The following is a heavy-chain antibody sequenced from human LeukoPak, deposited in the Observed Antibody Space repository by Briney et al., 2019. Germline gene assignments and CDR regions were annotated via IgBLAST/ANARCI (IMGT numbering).Heavy chain of an antibody. CDR1: GYTFTGYY. Sequence: ASVKVSCKASGYTFTGYYMHWVRQAPGQGLEWMGWINPNSGGTNYAQKFQGRVTMTRDTSISTAYMELSRLRSDDTAVYYCARGPFIAAAGYFDYWGQGTLVTVSS. J-gene: IGHJ4*02. V-gene: IGHV1-2*02. D-gene: IGHD6-13*01. CDR2: INPNSGGT. CDR3: ARGPFIAAAGYFDY.